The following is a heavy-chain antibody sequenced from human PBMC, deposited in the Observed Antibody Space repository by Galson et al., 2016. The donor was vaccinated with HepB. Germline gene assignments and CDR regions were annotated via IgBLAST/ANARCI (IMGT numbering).Heavy chain of an antibody. CDR1: GFTFGSYS. CDR2: ISSSSSTV. V-gene: IGHV3-48*01. Sequence: SLRLSCAASGFTFGSYSMNWVRQAPGKGLEWVSYISSSSSTVHYADSVKGRFTISRDNAKNSLYLQMNSLRAEDTAVYYCARGGASCSGGSCYFWFDPWGQGTPVTVSS. D-gene: IGHD2-15*01. J-gene: IGHJ5*02. CDR3: ARGGASCSGGSCYFWFDP.